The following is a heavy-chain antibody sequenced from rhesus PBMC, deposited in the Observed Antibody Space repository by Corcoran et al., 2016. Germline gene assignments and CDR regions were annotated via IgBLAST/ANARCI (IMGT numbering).Heavy chain of an antibody. J-gene: IGHJ2*01. D-gene: IGHD2-2*01. Sequence: QVQLQESGPGLVKPSETLSLTCAVYGGSISGYYYWSWIRQPPGKGLEWIGYIYGNSASTNYNPSLKNRVTISKDTSKNQFSLKLSSVTAADTAVYYCARFTSTTIRYFDLWGPGTPITISS. CDR3: ARFTSTTIRYFDL. CDR1: GGSISGYYY. V-gene: IGHV4-143*01. CDR2: IYGNSAST.